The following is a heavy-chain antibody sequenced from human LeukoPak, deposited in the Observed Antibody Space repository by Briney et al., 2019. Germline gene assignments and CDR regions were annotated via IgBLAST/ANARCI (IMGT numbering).Heavy chain of an antibody. CDR3: ARDGKGRNRIGYYFDY. V-gene: IGHV3-48*03. CDR1: GFNFSSYE. Sequence: QPGGSLRLSCAASGFNFSSYEMNWVRQAPGKGLEWVSYISSSGSTIYYAASVKGRFTISRDNAKNSLYLQMNSLRAEDTAVYYCARDGKGRNRIGYYFDYWGQGTLVTVSS. D-gene: IGHD3-10*01. J-gene: IGHJ4*02. CDR2: ISSSGSTI.